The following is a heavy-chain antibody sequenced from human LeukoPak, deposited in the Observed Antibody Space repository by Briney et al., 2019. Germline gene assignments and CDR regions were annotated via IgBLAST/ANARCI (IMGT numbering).Heavy chain of an antibody. V-gene: IGHV1-46*01. CDR1: GYTFTSYY. CDR3: ARGQRRYYDSSGYYQRPLYYFDY. J-gene: IGHJ4*02. CDR2: INPSGGST. D-gene: IGHD3-22*01. Sequence: ASVKVSCKASGYTFTSYYMHWVRQAPGQGLEWMGIINPSGGSTSYAQKFQGRVTMTRDMSTSTVYMELSSLRSEDTAVYYCARGQRRYYDSSGYYQRPLYYFDYWGQGTLVTVSS.